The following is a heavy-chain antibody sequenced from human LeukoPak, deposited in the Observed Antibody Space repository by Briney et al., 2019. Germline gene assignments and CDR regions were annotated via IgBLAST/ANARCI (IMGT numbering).Heavy chain of an antibody. CDR2: IIPIFDTA. J-gene: IGHJ5*02. Sequence: GASVKVSCKASGGTFSSYAISWVRQAPGQGLEWMGGIIPIFDTANYAQKFQGRVTITADKSTSAAYMELSSLRSEDTAVYYCARVNPWNWFDPWGQGTLVTVSS. CDR1: GGTFSSYA. CDR3: ARVNPWNWFDP. D-gene: IGHD1-14*01. V-gene: IGHV1-69*06.